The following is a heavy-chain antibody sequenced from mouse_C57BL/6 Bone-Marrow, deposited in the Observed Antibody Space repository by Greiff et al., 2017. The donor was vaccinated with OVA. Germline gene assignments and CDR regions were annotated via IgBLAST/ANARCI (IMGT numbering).Heavy chain of an antibody. CDR3: TSYGNFDY. CDR2: FDPENGDT. CDR1: GFNIKDDY. V-gene: IGHV14-4*01. D-gene: IGHD2-1*01. Sequence: VQLQQSGAELVRPGASVTLSCTASGFNIKDDYMHWVKPRLEQGMEWIGWFDPENGDTEYASKFQGKATITSDKPSNTAYQQLSSLTSEDTSVYYCTSYGNFDYWGQGTTLTVSS. J-gene: IGHJ2*01.